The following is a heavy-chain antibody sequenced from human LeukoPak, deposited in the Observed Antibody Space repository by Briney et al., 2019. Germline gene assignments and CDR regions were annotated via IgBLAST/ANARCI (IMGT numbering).Heavy chain of an antibody. CDR2: INGDGSTT. D-gene: IGHD3-22*01. CDR3: ATGNYYDSRGYYTFGH. V-gene: IGHV3-74*01. J-gene: IGHJ1*01. Sequence: GGSLRLSCAASGFTFSRYWMHWIRQAPGKGLVWVSRINGDGSTTSYADSVKGGFTISRDNAKNTLYLQMNSLRAEDTAVYYCATGNYYDSRGYYTFGHWGQGTLVTVSS. CDR1: GFTFSRYW.